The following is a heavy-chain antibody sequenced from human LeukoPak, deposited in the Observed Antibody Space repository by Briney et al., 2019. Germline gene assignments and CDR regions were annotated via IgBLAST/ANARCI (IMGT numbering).Heavy chain of an antibody. V-gene: IGHV1-69*13. CDR1: GGTFSSYA. CDR3: ATPGIAAAGTPHSYYFDY. D-gene: IGHD6-13*01. CDR2: IIPIFGTA. Sequence: ASVKVSRKASGGTFSSYAISWVRQAPGQGLEWMGGIIPIFGTANYAQKFQGRVTITADESTSTAYMELSSLRSEDTAVYYCATPGIAAAGTPHSYYFDYWGQGTLVTVSS. J-gene: IGHJ4*02.